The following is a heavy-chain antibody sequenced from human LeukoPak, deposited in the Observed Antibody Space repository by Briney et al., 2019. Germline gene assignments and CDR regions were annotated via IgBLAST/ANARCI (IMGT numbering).Heavy chain of an antibody. CDR2: ISGGGAGT. Sequence: GGSLRLSCAASRFTFSSYAMSWVRQAPGKGLEWVSAISGGGAGTYYADSVKGRYTISRDNSKNTLYLQMYSLRAEDTAVYYCARLPAAINGYFDPWGQGTLVTVSS. CDR1: RFTFSSYA. J-gene: IGHJ5*02. D-gene: IGHD2-2*01. V-gene: IGHV3-23*01. CDR3: ARLPAAINGYFDP.